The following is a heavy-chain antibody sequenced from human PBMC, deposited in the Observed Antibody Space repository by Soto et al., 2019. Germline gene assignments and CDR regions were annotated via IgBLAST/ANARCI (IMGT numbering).Heavy chain of an antibody. D-gene: IGHD6-19*01. CDR2: VSFDGDKQ. CDR1: GFIFSSHT. J-gene: IGHJ6*04. Sequence: QVRLVESGGGVVQPGGSLRLSCAVSGFIFSSHTMHWVRQAPGKGLEWVALVSFDGDKQYYAHSMRGRFTISRDFSKNTLYLQMDSLRTDDTAVYICAKGTVAGTYYYYAVDVWGNGTTVTVSS. CDR3: AKGTVAGTYYYYAVDV. V-gene: IGHV3-30-3*01.